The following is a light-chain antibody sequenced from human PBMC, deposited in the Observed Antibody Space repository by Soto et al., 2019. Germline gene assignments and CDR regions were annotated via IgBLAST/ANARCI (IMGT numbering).Light chain of an antibody. CDR2: DAF. J-gene: IGKJ4*01. Sequence: EVVMTQSPATLYVSPGERATLSCRASQSVGSKLAWYQQKPGQDPRLLIFDAFTRATGIPARFSGSGSGTEFTLFISSLQSEDFAVYYCQQYNNWPPLTFGGGTKVEI. CDR3: QQYNNWPPLT. V-gene: IGKV3-15*01. CDR1: QSVGSK.